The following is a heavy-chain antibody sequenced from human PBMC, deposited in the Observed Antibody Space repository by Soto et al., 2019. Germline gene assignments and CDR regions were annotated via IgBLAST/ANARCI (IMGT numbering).Heavy chain of an antibody. Sequence: GASVKVSCKASGYTFTSYGISWVRQAPGQGLEWMGWISAYNGNTNYAQKVQGRVTMTTDTSTSTAYMELRSLRSDDTAAYYCAAESGSHTFDYWGQGTLVTVSS. D-gene: IGHD1-26*01. V-gene: IGHV1-18*01. CDR2: ISAYNGNT. CDR1: GYTFTSYG. CDR3: AAESGSHTFDY. J-gene: IGHJ4*02.